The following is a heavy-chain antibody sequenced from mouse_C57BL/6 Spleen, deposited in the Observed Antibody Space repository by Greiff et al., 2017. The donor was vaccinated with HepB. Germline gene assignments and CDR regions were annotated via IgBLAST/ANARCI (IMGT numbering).Heavy chain of an antibody. CDR1: GYSFTSYY. CDR3: AREAGTNYFDY. D-gene: IGHD4-1*01. Sequence: VQLQQSGPELVKPGASVKISCKASGYSFTSYYIHWVKQRPGQGLEWIGWIYPGSGNTKYNEKFKGKATLTADTSSSTAYMQLSSLTSEDSAVYYCAREAGTNYFDYWGQGTTLTVSS. V-gene: IGHV1-66*01. J-gene: IGHJ2*01. CDR2: IYPGSGNT.